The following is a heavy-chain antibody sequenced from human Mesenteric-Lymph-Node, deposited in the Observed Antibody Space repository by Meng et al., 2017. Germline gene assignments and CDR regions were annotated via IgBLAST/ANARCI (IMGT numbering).Heavy chain of an antibody. J-gene: IGHJ5*02. Sequence: SETLSLTCAVSGYSISSGYCWGWIRQPPGKGLEWIGSIYHSGSTYYTPSLKSRVTISVDTSKNQFSLKLSSVTAADTAVYYCARLLSLVGDAWGQGTLVTVSS. CDR3: ARLLSLVGDA. CDR2: IYHSGST. D-gene: IGHD1-26*01. CDR1: GYSISSGYC. V-gene: IGHV4-38-2*01.